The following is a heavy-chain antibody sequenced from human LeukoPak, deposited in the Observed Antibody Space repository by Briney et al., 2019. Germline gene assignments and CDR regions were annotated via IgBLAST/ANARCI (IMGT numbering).Heavy chain of an antibody. CDR2: INPNSGGT. J-gene: IGHJ5*02. D-gene: IGHD1-1*01. Sequence: GASVKVSCKASGYTFTGYYMHWVRQAPGQGLEWMGWINPNSGGTNYAQKFRGRVTMTRNTSISTAYMELSSLRSEDAAVYYCARGPSTRSPAGTYNWFDPWGQGTLVTVSS. CDR1: GYTFTGYY. CDR3: ARGPSTRSPAGTYNWFDP. V-gene: IGHV1-2*02.